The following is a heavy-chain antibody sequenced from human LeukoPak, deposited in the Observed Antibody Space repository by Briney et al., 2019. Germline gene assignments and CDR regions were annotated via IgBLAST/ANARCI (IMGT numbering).Heavy chain of an antibody. V-gene: IGHV1-2*02. CDR3: ARDSMVRGVIRDY. CDR2: INPNSGGT. D-gene: IGHD3-10*01. J-gene: IGHJ4*02. Sequence: ASVKVSCKASGYTFTGYYMHWVRQAPGQELEWMGWINPNSGGTNYAQKFQGRVTMTRDTSISTAYMELSRLRSDDTAVYYCARDSMVRGVIRDYWGQGTLVTVSS. CDR1: GYTFTGYY.